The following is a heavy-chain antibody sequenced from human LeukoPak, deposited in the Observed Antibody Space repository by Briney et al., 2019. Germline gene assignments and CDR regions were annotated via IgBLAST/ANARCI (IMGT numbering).Heavy chain of an antibody. CDR3: ARTPGVYCSSTSCPGT. CDR2: ISYDGSNK. Sequence: GGSLRLSCAASGFTFSSYAMHWVRQAPGKGLEWVAVISYDGSNKYYADSVKGRFTISRDNYKNTLYLQMNSLRAEDTAVYYCARTPGVYCSSTSCPGTWGQGTLVTVSS. D-gene: IGHD2-2*01. CDR1: GFTFSSYA. J-gene: IGHJ5*02. V-gene: IGHV3-30*04.